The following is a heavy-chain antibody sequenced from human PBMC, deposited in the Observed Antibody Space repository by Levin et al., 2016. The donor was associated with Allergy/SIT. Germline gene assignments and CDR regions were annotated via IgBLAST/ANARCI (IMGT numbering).Heavy chain of an antibody. J-gene: IGHJ4*02. CDR1: GGSFSGYY. Sequence: SETLSLTCAVYGGSFSGYYWSWIRQPPGKGLEWIGEINHSGSTNYNPSLKSRVTISVDTSKNQFSLKLSSVTAADTAVYYCARGSTHNPYWGQGTLVTVSS. D-gene: IGHD1-1*01. CDR2: INHSGST. V-gene: IGHV4-34*01. CDR3: ARGSTHNPY.